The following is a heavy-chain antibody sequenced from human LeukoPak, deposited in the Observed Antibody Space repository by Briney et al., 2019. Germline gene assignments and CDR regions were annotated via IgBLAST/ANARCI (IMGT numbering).Heavy chain of an antibody. Sequence: SETLSLTCTVSGGSISSSSYYWGWIRQPPGKGLEWIGSIYYSGSTYYNPSLKSRVTISVDTSKNQFSLKLSSVTAADTAVYYCARDDSSGYYYAYYFDYWGQGTLVTVSS. V-gene: IGHV4-39*02. CDR1: GGSISSSSYY. CDR2: IYYSGST. CDR3: ARDDSSGYYYAYYFDY. D-gene: IGHD3-22*01. J-gene: IGHJ4*02.